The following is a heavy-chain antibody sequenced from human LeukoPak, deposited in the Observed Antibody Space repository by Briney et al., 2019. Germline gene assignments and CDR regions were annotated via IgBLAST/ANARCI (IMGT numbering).Heavy chain of an antibody. J-gene: IGHJ4*02. Sequence: PSQTLSLTCTVSGGSISSGDYCWSWIRQPPGKGLEWIGYIYYSGSTNYNPSLKSRVTISVDTSKNQFSLKLSSVTAADTAVYYCARSGYGGNSYWGQGTLVTVSS. D-gene: IGHD4-23*01. CDR2: IYYSGST. V-gene: IGHV4-61*08. CDR1: GGSISSGDYC. CDR3: ARSGYGGNSY.